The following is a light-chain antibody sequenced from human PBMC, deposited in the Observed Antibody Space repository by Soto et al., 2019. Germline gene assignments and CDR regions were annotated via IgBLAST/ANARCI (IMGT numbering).Light chain of an antibody. CDR3: AAWDDSLNGVV. Sequence: QSVLTQPPLASGTPGQRVTISCAGSSSNIGSNTVNWYQQLPGTAPKLLIYSNNQRPSGVPDRFSGSKSGTSASLAISGLQSEDEADYYCAAWDDSLNGVVFGGGTKLTV. V-gene: IGLV1-44*01. J-gene: IGLJ2*01. CDR1: SSNIGSNT. CDR2: SNN.